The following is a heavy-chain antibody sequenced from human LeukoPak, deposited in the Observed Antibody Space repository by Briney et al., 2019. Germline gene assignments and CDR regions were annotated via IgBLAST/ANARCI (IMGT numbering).Heavy chain of an antibody. D-gene: IGHD3-10*02. Sequence: GGSLRLSCAASKFTFSTYGMHWVRQAPGKGLEWVAFIWFDGSNKYYADSVKGRFTISRDNSKSTLYLQMNSLRAEDTAVYYCCSGSPKGVDYWGQGTLVTVSS. CDR2: IWFDGSNK. J-gene: IGHJ4*02. CDR3: CSGSPKGVDY. CDR1: KFTFSTYG. V-gene: IGHV3-30*02.